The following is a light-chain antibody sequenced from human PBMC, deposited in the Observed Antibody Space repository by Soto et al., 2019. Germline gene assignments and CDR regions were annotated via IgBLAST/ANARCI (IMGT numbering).Light chain of an antibody. CDR2: GVS. J-gene: IGKJ1*01. Sequence: EIVLTQSPGTLSLSPRERATLSCRASQSVTNNQLAWFRQKPGQAPRLLIWGVSNRATGIPDRFSGSGSGTDVTITISRLETEDGVVFDCYQSGSTTPTFGQGTKVDIK. V-gene: IGKV3-20*01. CDR1: QSVTNNQ. CDR3: YQSGSTTPT.